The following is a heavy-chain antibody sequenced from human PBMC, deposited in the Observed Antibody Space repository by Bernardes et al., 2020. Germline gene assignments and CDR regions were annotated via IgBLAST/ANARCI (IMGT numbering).Heavy chain of an antibody. CDR1: GGSISSSNW. Sequence: SETLSLTCAVSGGSISSSNWWSCVRQPPGKGLEWIGEIYHSGSTNYNPSLKSRVTISVDKSKNQFSLKLSSVTAADTAVYYCARDRSPENWFDPWGQGTLVTVSS. J-gene: IGHJ5*02. CDR3: ARDRSPENWFDP. CDR2: IYHSGST. V-gene: IGHV4-4*02.